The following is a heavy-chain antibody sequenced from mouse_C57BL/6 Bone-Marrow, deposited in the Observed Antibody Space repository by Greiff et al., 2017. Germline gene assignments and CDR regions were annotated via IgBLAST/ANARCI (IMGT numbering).Heavy chain of an antibody. CDR1: GYSITSDY. D-gene: IGHD2-4*01. Sequence: DVKLVESGPGLAKPSQTLSLTCSVTGYSITSDYWNWIRKFPGNKLEYMGYISYSGSTYYNPSLKSRISITRDTSKNQYYLQLNSVTTEDTATYYCARFDSLYYYAMDYWGQGTSVTVSS. V-gene: IGHV3-8*01. CDR2: ISYSGST. CDR3: ARFDSLYYYAMDY. J-gene: IGHJ4*01.